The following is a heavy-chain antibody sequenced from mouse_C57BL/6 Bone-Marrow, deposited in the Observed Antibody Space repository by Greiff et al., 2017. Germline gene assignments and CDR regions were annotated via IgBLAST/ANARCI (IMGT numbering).Heavy chain of an antibody. V-gene: IGHV1-9*01. D-gene: IGHD1-1*01. Sequence: VQLQQSGAELMKPGASVKLSCKASGYTFTGYWIEWVKQRPGHGLEWIGEILPGSGSTHYNEKFKGKATFTADTSSSTAYMQLSSLTTEDSAIDYCAIPMTTVGDHWGQGTTLTVSS. CDR3: AIPMTTVGDH. CDR1: GYTFTGYW. J-gene: IGHJ2*01. CDR2: ILPGSGST.